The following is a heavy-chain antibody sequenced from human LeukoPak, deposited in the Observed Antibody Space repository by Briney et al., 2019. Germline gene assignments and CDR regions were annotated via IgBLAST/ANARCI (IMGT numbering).Heavy chain of an antibody. J-gene: IGHJ5*02. V-gene: IGHV3-7*01. Sequence: GGSLRLSCAASGFTFSNNWMSWVRQAPGKGLECVVNIKKDGSEKYYINSVKGRFTISRDNAKNSLYLQMNSLRAEDTALYYCVKDAGTAWGQGTLVTVSS. CDR2: IKKDGSEK. CDR3: VKDAGTA. D-gene: IGHD2-8*02. CDR1: GFTFSNNW.